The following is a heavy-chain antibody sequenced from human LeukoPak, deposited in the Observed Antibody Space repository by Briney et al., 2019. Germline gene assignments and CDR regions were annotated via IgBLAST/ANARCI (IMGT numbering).Heavy chain of an antibody. CDR2: IYYSGST. J-gene: IGHJ6*03. V-gene: IGHV4-39*01. D-gene: IGHD3-10*01. Sequence: SGTLSLTCSVSGGSISSSSYYWGWIRQPPGKGLEWIANIYYSGSTYYNPSLKGRVTISLDTSKNQFSLKLSSVTAADTALYYCASVRRGFGESSKYYAYYYMGVWGKGTTVTISS. CDR3: ASVRRGFGESSKYYAYYYMGV. CDR1: GGSISSSSYY.